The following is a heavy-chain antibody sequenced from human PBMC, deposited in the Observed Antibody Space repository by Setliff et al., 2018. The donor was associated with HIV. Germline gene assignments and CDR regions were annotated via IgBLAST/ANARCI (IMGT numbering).Heavy chain of an antibody. V-gene: IGHV1-2*02. CDR1: GYTFTDYY. CDR2: INPKRGGT. J-gene: IGHJ6*03. D-gene: IGHD3-16*01. CDR3: ASDGGGPGDYYYYYMDV. Sequence: ASVKVSCKASGYTFTDYYMNWVRQAPGQGLEWMGWINPKRGGTNSALKFQGRVTMTRDTSISTAYMERSRLRSDDTAVYYCASDGGGPGDYYYYYMDVWAKGTTVTVSS.